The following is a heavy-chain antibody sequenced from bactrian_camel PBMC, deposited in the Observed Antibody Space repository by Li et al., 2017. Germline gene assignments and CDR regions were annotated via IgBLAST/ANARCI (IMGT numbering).Heavy chain of an antibody. Sequence: QLVESGGGSVQAGGSLKLACVSSVPLSTCGMGWYRQAAGKDRELVSLISSDCTLSYAAPVKGRFTASQDNAKNLMNLQMNNLKPEDTAMYYCAKSAGGSPYEYDYWGQGTQVTVS. CDR1: VPLSTCG. D-gene: IGHD2*01. CDR3: AKSAGGSPYEYDY. CDR2: ISSDCTL. V-gene: IGHV3S55*01. J-gene: IGHJ4*01.